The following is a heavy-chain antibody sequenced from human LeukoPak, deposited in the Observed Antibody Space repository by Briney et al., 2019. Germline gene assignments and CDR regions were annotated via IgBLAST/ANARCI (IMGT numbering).Heavy chain of an antibody. CDR1: GYSISSGYY. Sequence: SETLSLTCTVSGYSISSGYYWDWIRQPPGKGLEWIGNIYHSRSTYDNPSLKSRVTISVDTSKNQCSLKLNSVTTADTAVYYCAKNSGYYHPYYIDHWGQGTLVTVSS. D-gene: IGHD3-22*01. J-gene: IGHJ4*02. CDR3: AKNSGYYHPYYIDH. CDR2: IYHSRST. V-gene: IGHV4-38-2*02.